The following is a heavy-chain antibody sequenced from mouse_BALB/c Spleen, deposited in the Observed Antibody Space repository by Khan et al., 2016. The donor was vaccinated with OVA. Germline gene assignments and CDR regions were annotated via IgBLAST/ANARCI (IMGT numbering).Heavy chain of an antibody. Sequence: EVQLQESGPDLMKPGASVEISCKASGYSFTTYYIHWVMQSHGRSLEWIGYIDPFSGGTTYNQKFKGKATLTVDKSSSTAYIRLSNLTSEDSAVYYCKRHGYVAWFTYWGQGTLVTVSA. CDR3: KRHGYVAWFTY. V-gene: IGHV1S135*01. D-gene: IGHD2-2*01. CDR2: IDPFSGGT. CDR1: GYSFTTYY. J-gene: IGHJ3*01.